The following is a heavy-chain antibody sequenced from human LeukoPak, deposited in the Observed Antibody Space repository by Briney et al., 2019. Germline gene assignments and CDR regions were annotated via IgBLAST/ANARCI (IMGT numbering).Heavy chain of an antibody. J-gene: IGHJ6*04. D-gene: IGHD3-10*02. V-gene: IGHV3-48*03. CDR1: GFTFSSYE. CDR2: ISSSGSTI. CDR3: AELGITMIGGV. Sequence: GGSLRLSCGASGFTFSSYEMNWVRQAPGKGLEWVSYISSSGSTIYCADSVKGRFTISRDNAKSSLYLQMNSLRAEDTAVYYCAELGITMIGGVWGKGTTVTISS.